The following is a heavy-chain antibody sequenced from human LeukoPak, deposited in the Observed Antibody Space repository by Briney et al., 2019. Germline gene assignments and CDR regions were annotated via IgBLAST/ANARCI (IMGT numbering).Heavy chain of an antibody. J-gene: IGHJ4*02. CDR3: ARVRTGVRRGYFDY. D-gene: IGHD1-14*01. V-gene: IGHV1-2*02. CDR2: INPNSGGT. CDR1: GYTFTGYY. Sequence: GASVKVSSKASGYTFTGYYMHWVRQAPGQGLEWMGWINPNSGGTNYAQKFQGRVTMTRDTSISTAYMELSRLRSDDTAVYYCARVRTGVRRGYFDYWGQGTLVTVSS.